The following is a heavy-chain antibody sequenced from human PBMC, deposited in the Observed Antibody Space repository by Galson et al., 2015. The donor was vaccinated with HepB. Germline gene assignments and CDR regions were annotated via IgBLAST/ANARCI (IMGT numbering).Heavy chain of an antibody. CDR1: GGTFSSYA. V-gene: IGHV1-69*13. Sequence: SVKVSCKASGGTFSSYAISWVRQAPGQGLEWMGGIIPIFGIANYAQKFQGRVTITADESTSTAYMELSSLRSEDTAVYYCARVGPGRRTREIVVVPAAMRERAFDIWDQGTMVTVSS. CDR2: IIPIFGIA. J-gene: IGHJ3*02. CDR3: ARVGPGRRTREIVVVPAAMRERAFDI. D-gene: IGHD2-2*01.